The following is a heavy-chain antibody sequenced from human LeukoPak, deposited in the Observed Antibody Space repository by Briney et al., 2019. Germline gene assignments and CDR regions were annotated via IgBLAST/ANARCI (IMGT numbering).Heavy chain of an antibody. V-gene: IGHV3-13*01. Sequence: PGGSLRLSCAASGFTFSSYDMHWVRQATGKGLEWVSAIGTAGDTYYPGSVKGRFTISRENAKNSLYLQMNSLRAGDTAVYYCARGSGRWAAAGTHMDVWGKGTTVTISS. CDR1: GFTFSSYD. CDR3: ARGSGRWAAAGTHMDV. D-gene: IGHD6-13*01. J-gene: IGHJ6*03. CDR2: IGTAGDT.